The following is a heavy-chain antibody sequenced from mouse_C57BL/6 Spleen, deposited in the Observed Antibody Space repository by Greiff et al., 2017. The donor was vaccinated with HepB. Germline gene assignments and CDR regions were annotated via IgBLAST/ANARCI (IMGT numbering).Heavy chain of an antibody. CDR1: GYTFTDYN. CDR3: ATYYSNYDAMDY. Sequence: EVQRVESGPELVKPGASVKMSCKASGYTFTDYNMHWVKQSHGKSLEWIGYINPNNGGTSYNQKFKGKATLTVNKSSSTAYMELRSLTSEDSAVYYCATYYSNYDAMDYWGQGTSVTVSS. V-gene: IGHV1-22*01. D-gene: IGHD2-5*01. CDR2: INPNNGGT. J-gene: IGHJ4*01.